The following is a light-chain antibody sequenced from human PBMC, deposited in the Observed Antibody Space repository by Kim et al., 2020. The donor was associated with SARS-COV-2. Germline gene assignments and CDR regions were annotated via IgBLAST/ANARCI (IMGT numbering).Light chain of an antibody. CDR1: QNIRND. J-gene: IGKJ5*01. V-gene: IGKV1-17*01. CDR2: GAS. CDR3: LQHNTYPIT. Sequence: ACVEDRVTMTCRESQNIRNDFGWYQQNPGRAPKRLIYGASSLQSGVPSRFSGSGSGTEFTLTISSLQPEDCATYFCLQHNTYPITFGQGTRLEIK.